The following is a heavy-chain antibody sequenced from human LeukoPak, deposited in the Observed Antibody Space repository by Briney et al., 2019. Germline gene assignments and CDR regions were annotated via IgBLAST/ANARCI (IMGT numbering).Heavy chain of an antibody. V-gene: IGHV4-39*01. Sequence: ASETLSLTCTVSAGSISRSSYYWGWIRQPPGKGLEWIGSIYYSGTTYYNPSLKSRVTISVDTSKNQFSLKLRSVTAADTAVFYCARLLKSMGNREIWGPGTLVTVSS. CDR3: ARLLKSMGNREI. CDR1: AGSISRSSYY. CDR2: IYYSGTT. D-gene: IGHD2/OR15-2a*01. J-gene: IGHJ4*02.